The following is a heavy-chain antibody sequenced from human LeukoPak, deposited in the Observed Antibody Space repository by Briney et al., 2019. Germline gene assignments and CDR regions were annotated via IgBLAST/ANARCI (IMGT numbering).Heavy chain of an antibody. CDR3: ARRGYSYSVDY. Sequence: GESLKISCKGFGDSFTRYWIGWVRQMPGKGLEWMGIIYPGDSDTRYSPSFRGQVTISVDKSISTAYLQWSSLKASDTAMYYCARRGYSYSVDYWGQGTLVTVSS. D-gene: IGHD5-18*01. CDR2: IYPGDSDT. CDR1: GDSFTRYW. J-gene: IGHJ4*02. V-gene: IGHV5-51*01.